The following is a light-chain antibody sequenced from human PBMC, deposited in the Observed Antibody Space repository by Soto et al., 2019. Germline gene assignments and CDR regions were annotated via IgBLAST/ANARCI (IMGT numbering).Light chain of an antibody. V-gene: IGKV3-11*01. CDR1: QSVYIY. CDR3: QQRRSWPIT. CDR2: DAS. Sequence: EIVLTQSPATLSLSPGERATLSCRASQSVYIYLAWYQQKPGQAPRLLIYDASNRATGIPARFSGSGSETDFTLTISSLEPEDFAVYYCQQRRSWPITFGQGTRLEIK. J-gene: IGKJ5*01.